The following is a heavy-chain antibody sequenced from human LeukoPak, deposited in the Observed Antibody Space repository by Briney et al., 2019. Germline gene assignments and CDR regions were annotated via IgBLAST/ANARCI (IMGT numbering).Heavy chain of an antibody. CDR2: IGVNGET. J-gene: IGHJ4*02. CDR3: AKAFDYNGLRGEGGSFDC. CDR1: GFNFSKND. D-gene: IGHD4-11*01. V-gene: IGHV3-13*01. Sequence: GGSLRLSCVASGFNFSKNDMHWVRQTTERRLEWVSAIGVNGETYYTDHVKCRFTNSRDNGKRSVYLQMNSPRAGDTAVYFCAKAFDYNGLRGEGGSFDCWGQGALVTVSS.